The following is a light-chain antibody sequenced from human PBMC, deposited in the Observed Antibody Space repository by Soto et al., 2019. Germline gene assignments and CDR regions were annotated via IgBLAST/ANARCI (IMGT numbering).Light chain of an antibody. Sequence: QSALTQPRSVSGSPGQPVTISCTGTSSDVGGYYYVSWYQQHPGKAPKLMIYDVSKRPSGVPDRFSGSKSGHTASLTISGIQAEDEADYYCCSYAGSYTVVFGGGTKLTVL. V-gene: IGLV2-11*01. CDR2: DVS. J-gene: IGLJ2*01. CDR3: CSYAGSYTVV. CDR1: SSDVGGYYY.